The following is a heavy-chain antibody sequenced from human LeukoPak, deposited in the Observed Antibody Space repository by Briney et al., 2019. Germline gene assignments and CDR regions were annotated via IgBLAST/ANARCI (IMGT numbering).Heavy chain of an antibody. V-gene: IGHV3-66*01. D-gene: IGHD3-22*01. CDR3: ARNLYYYDSSGYYYY. Sequence: PGGSLSLSCAASGFTVSSNYMSWVRQAPGKGLEWVSAIYTGGSTYYAGSVKGRFTISRDNSKNTLYLQMNSLRAEDTAVYYCARNLYYYDSSGYYYYWGQGTLVTVSS. CDR1: GFTVSSNY. CDR2: IYTGGST. J-gene: IGHJ4*02.